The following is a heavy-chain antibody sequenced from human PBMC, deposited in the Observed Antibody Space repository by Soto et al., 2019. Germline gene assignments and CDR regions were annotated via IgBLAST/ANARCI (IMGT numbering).Heavy chain of an antibody. D-gene: IGHD3-10*01. CDR1: GFSLTTSGVG. J-gene: IGHJ4*02. CDR3: ARGWFGELLDY. CDR2: IYWDDDK. V-gene: IGHV2-5*02. Sequence: QITLKESGPTLVKPTQTLTLTCTFSGFSLTTSGVGVGWIRQPPGKALEWLALIYWDDDKRYSPSLKTRITITKDTSKNQVVLRMTNMDPVDTATYSCARGWFGELLDYWGQGTLVTVSS.